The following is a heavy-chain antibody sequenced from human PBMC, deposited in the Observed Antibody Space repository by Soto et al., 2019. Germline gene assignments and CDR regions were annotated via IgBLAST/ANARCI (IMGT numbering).Heavy chain of an antibody. Sequence: QVQLVQSGAEVKKPGSSVKVSCKASGGTFSNYPITWVRLAPRNGLEWVGGIIPIFGTVHYAQKFQGRVTITGYGSTSTSYMEMSRLGSEDTAVYYCAAPVREYQLLFLNGGINAFDIWGQGTMVTVSS. CDR3: AAPVREYQLLFLNGGINAFDI. CDR1: GGTFSNYP. V-gene: IGHV1-69*12. D-gene: IGHD2-2*01. J-gene: IGHJ3*02. CDR2: IIPIFGTV.